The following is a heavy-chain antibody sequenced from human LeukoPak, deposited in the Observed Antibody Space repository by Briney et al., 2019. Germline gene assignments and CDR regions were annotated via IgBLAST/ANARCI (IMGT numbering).Heavy chain of an antibody. CDR2: ISYDGSNK. Sequence: GRSLRLSCGASGFTFSNSWMTWVRQAPGKGLEWVAVISYDGSNKYYADSVKGRFTISRDNSKNTLYLQMNSLRAEDTAVYYCASSTTPSGWYLSRDWGQGTLVTVSS. V-gene: IGHV3-30-3*01. J-gene: IGHJ4*02. CDR1: GFTFSNSW. CDR3: ASSTTPSGWYLSRD. D-gene: IGHD6-19*01.